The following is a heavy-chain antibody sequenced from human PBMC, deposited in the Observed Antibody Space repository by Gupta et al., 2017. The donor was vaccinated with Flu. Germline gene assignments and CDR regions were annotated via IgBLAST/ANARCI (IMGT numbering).Heavy chain of an antibody. CDR3: AKVGDLSGYVRWYDH. Sequence: EVQWLESGGGLVEPGGSLRLSCAASGSTINHYATSWGRQAPGKGLELVSGMKGSGDVTYYAASVKGRFTISRDISKNTLYLQMNSLRAEDTAKYYCAKVGDLSGYVRWYDHWGQGIQVSVAS. CDR1: GSTINHYA. D-gene: IGHD3-22*01. V-gene: IGHV3-23*01. J-gene: IGHJ4*02. CDR2: MKGSGDVT.